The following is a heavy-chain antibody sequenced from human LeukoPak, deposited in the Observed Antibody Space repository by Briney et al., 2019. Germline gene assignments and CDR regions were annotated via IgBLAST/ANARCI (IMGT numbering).Heavy chain of an antibody. CDR3: AYSSSWDALDY. V-gene: IGHV4-34*01. CDR2: INHSGST. Sequence: SETLSLTCAVYGGSFSGYYWSWIRQPPGKGLEWIGEINHSGSTNYNPSLKSRVTISVDTSKNQFSLKLSSVTAADTAVYYCAYSSSWDALDYWGQGTLVTVSS. D-gene: IGHD6-13*01. J-gene: IGHJ4*02. CDR1: GGSFSGYY.